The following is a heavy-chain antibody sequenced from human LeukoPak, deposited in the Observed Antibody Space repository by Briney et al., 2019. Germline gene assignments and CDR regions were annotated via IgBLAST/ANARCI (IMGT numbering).Heavy chain of an antibody. D-gene: IGHD3-22*01. CDR1: GFTFSNAW. CDR2: IYHSGST. J-gene: IGHJ5*02. Sequence: GSLRLSCAASGFTFSNAWMSWVRQAPGKGLEWIGSIYHSGSTYYNPSLKSRVTISVDTSKNQFSLKLSSVTAADTAVYCCAREPQYYYDSSGYYSVNWFDPWGQGTLVTVSS. V-gene: IGHV4-38-2*02. CDR3: AREPQYYYDSSGYYSVNWFDP.